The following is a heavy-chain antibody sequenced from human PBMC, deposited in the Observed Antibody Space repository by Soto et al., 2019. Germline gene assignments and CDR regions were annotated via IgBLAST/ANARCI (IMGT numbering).Heavy chain of an antibody. V-gene: IGHV1-69*13. D-gene: IGHD3-22*01. CDR3: ARGPKKAPFYFAISGYPRPDGFDL. J-gene: IGHJ3*01. Sequence: SVKVSCKTSGGTFSSDTFSWVRQAPGQGLEWMGGIIPMLGKANYAQNFEGRVTITADEFTNTVYMELSSLRSDDTAVFYCARGPKKAPFYFAISGYPRPDGFDLWGKGTMVTVSS. CDR1: GGTFSSDT. CDR2: IIPMLGKA.